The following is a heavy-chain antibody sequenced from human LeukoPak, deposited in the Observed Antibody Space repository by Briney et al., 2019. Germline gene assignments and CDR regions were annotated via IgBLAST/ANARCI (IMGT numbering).Heavy chain of an antibody. CDR2: ISGSGGNT. D-gene: IGHD2-15*01. V-gene: IGHV3-23*01. J-gene: IGHJ4*02. CDR3: TKHPLGGPFDFDY. CDR1: GFTFGSYA. Sequence: GGSLRLSCAASGFTFGSYAMSWVRQAPGKGLEWVSAISGSGGNTYYADSVKGRFTISRDNSKNTLYLQMNSLRAEDTAVYYCTKHPLGGPFDFDYWGQGTLVTVSS.